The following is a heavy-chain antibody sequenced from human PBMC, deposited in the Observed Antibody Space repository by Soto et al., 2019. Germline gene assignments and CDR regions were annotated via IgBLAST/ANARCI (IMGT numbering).Heavy chain of an antibody. D-gene: IGHD3-9*01. V-gene: IGHV3-33*01. CDR2: IWYDGSNK. CDR1: GFTFSSYG. J-gene: IGHJ4*02. Sequence: QVQLVESGGGVVQPGRSLRLSCAASGFTFSSYGMHWVRQAPGKGLEWVAVIWYDGSNKYYADSVKGRFTISRDNSKNTLYLQMNSLRAEGTAGYYCARGHDILTGYAPGPGWGQGTLVTVSS. CDR3: ARGHDILTGYAPGPG.